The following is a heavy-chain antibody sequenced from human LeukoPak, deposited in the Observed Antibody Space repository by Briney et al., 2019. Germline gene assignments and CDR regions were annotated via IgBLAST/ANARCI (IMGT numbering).Heavy chain of an antibody. CDR3: ASFGISWRSSY. D-gene: IGHD2-21*01. V-gene: IGHV3-74*01. Sequence: GESLQISCAATGIRFSSHWVHWGRQAPGKGLVWVSRISDDGSYTSNVDSVKGRFTISRDNVNNMLYLHMNSLRAEDTAVYYCASFGISWRSSYWGQGTLVTVSS. J-gene: IGHJ4*02. CDR2: ISDDGSYT. CDR1: GIRFSSHW.